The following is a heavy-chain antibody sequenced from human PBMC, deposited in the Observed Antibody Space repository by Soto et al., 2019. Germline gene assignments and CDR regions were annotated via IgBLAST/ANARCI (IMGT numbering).Heavy chain of an antibody. J-gene: IGHJ4*02. Sequence: SETLSLTSPVSGGSVSSSIYYWGWVRQPPGKGLEWIGSVYYSGSTYYNPSLESRVTISVDKSKNQFSLKLMSLSAADTAVYYCGRLEGLATISYYFDYWGQGALVT. CDR2: VYYSGST. CDR3: GRLEGLATISYYFDY. D-gene: IGHD3-9*01. V-gene: IGHV4-39*01. CDR1: GGSVSSSIYY.